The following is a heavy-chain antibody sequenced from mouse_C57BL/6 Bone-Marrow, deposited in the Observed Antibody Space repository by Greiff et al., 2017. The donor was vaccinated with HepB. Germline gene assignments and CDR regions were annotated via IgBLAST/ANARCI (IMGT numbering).Heavy chain of an antibody. J-gene: IGHJ3*01. CDR3: ARGEDYGFAY. CDR2: ISYSGST. V-gene: IGHV3-1*01. D-gene: IGHD2-4*01. Sequence: EVKVIESGPGMVKPSQSLSLTCTVTGYSITSGYDWHWIRHFPGNKLEWMGYISYSGSTNYNPSLKSRISITHDTSKNHFFLKLNSVTTEDTATYYCARGEDYGFAYWGQGTLVTVSA. CDR1: GYSITSGYD.